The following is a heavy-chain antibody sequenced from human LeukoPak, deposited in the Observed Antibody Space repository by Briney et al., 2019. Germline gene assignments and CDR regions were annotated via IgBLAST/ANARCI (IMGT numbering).Heavy chain of an antibody. CDR1: GYTFTSYG. CDR3: ARGVIFGVVLDAFDI. CDR2: ISAYNGNT. Sequence: ASVKVSCKASGYTFTSYGISWVRQAPGQGLEWMGWISAYNGNTNYAQKLQGRVTMTTDTSTSTAYMELRSLRSDDTAVYYCARGVIFGVVLDAFDIWGQGTMVTXXS. J-gene: IGHJ3*02. V-gene: IGHV1-18*01. D-gene: IGHD3-3*01.